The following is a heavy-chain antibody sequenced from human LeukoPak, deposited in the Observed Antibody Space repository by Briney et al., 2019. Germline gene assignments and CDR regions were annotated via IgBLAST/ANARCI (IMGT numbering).Heavy chain of an antibody. D-gene: IGHD6-25*01. CDR2: VYYGRRP. CDR1: GDSISRSTYY. J-gene: IGHJ4*02. Sequence: SETLSLTRTVSGDSISRSTYYWAWIRQPPGKGLEGIGSVYYGRRPYFNPSLARRATISVDTSKNHFSLKMSSVTAADTAVYYCARSSGTGTFSYWGQGTLVTVSS. CDR3: ARSSGTGTFSY. V-gene: IGHV4-39*02.